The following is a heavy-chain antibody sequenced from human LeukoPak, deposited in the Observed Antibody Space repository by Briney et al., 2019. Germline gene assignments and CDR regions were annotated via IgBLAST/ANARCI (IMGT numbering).Heavy chain of an antibody. D-gene: IGHD5-24*01. CDR3: ARGSWMANYFQH. Sequence: PSETLPLTCAVYGGSFSGYYWSWIRQPPGKGLEWIGEINHSGSTNYNSSLKSRVTISVDTSKNQFSLKLSSVTAADTAVYYCARGSWMANYFQHWGQGTLVTVSS. CDR2: INHSGST. J-gene: IGHJ1*01. V-gene: IGHV4-34*01. CDR1: GGSFSGYY.